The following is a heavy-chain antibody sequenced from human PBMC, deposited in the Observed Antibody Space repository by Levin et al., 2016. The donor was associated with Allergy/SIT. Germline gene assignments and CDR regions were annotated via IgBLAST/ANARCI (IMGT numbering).Heavy chain of an antibody. Sequence: GGSLRLSCAASGFTFHNYAMAWVRQAPGKGLEWVSAISGTGVSAFYADSVKGRFTISRDNSRNTLFLQMNSLRAGDTAVYYCAKDEGYCTGGSCFSPNWYFDLWGRGTLVTVSS. CDR2: ISGTGVSA. CDR3: AKDEGYCTGGSCFSPNWYFDL. V-gene: IGHV3-23*01. D-gene: IGHD2-15*01. J-gene: IGHJ2*01. CDR1: GFTFHNYA.